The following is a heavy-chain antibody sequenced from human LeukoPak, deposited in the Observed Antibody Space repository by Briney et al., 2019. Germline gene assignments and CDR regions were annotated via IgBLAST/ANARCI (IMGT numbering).Heavy chain of an antibody. J-gene: IGHJ4*02. CDR1: GFTFNEYA. D-gene: IGHD4-17*01. CDR3: AREKDYGDYIDF. V-gene: IGHV3-30-3*01. Sequence: GRSLSLSCAASGFTFNEYAIHWVRQAPGKGLEWVAGVSSDGINKYYADSVKGRFTISRDNSKNTLYLQMNSLRPEDTAVYYCAREKDYGDYIDFWGQGTLVTVSS. CDR2: VSSDGINK.